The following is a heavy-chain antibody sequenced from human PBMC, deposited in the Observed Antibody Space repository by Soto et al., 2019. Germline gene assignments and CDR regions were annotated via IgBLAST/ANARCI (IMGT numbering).Heavy chain of an antibody. CDR1: GYTFTSYG. CDR2: ISAYNGNT. J-gene: IGHJ4*02. V-gene: IGHV1-18*01. CDR3: AILAGSGSYYRFFFDDTAMVEGLDY. Sequence: QVQLVQSGAEVKKPGASVKVSCKASGYTFTSYGISWVRQAPGQGLEWMGWISAYNGNTNYAQKLQGRVTMTTDTSTSTAYMELRSLRSDDTAVYYCAILAGSGSYYRFFFDDTAMVEGLDYWGQGTLVTVSS. D-gene: IGHD3-10*01.